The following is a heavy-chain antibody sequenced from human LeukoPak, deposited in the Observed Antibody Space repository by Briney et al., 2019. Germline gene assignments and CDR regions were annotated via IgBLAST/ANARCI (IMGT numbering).Heavy chain of an antibody. CDR3: ARDRWGTYYYDSSGYYPRTYYFDY. Sequence: GSSVKVSCKASGGTFSSYAISWVRQAPGQGLEWMGGIIPIFGTANYAQKFQGRVTITADESTSTAYMELSSLRSEDTAVYYCARDRWGTYYYDSSGYYPRTYYFDYWGQGTLVTVSS. CDR2: IIPIFGTA. V-gene: IGHV1-69*01. J-gene: IGHJ4*02. D-gene: IGHD3-22*01. CDR1: GGTFSSYA.